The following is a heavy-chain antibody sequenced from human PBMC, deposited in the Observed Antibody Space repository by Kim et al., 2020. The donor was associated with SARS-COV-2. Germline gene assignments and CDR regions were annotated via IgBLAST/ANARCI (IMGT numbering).Heavy chain of an antibody. V-gene: IGHV1-69*13. D-gene: IGHD2-15*01. CDR2: IIPIFGTA. CDR3: ARVCGGSCYTSYDWYFDL. CDR1: GGTFSSYA. J-gene: IGHJ2*01. Sequence: SVKVSCKASGGTFSSYAISWVRQAPGQGLEWMGGIIPIFGTANYAQKFQGRVTITADESTSTAYMELSSLRSEDTAVYYCARVCGGSCYTSYDWYFDLWGRGTLVTVSS.